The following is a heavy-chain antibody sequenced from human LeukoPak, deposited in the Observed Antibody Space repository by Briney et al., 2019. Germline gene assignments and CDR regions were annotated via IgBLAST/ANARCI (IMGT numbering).Heavy chain of an antibody. J-gene: IGHJ4*02. Sequence: GASAKVSCKASGYTFTGYYMHWVRQAPGQGLEWMGWINPNSGGTNYAQKFQGRVTMTGDTSISTAYMELSRLRSDDTAVYYCARAQDSSSWYVYFDYWGQGTLVTVSS. CDR1: GYTFTGYY. V-gene: IGHV1-2*02. CDR3: ARAQDSSSWYVYFDY. CDR2: INPNSGGT. D-gene: IGHD6-13*01.